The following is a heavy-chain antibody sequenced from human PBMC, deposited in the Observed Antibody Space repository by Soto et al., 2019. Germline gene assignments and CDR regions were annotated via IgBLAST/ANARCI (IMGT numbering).Heavy chain of an antibody. CDR1: GFTFSSYS. D-gene: IGHD3-3*01. V-gene: IGHV3-48*01. J-gene: IGHJ4*02. CDR2: ISSSSSTI. Sequence: GGSLRLSCAASGFTFSSYSMNWVRQAPGKGLEWVSYISSSSSTIYYADSAKGRFTISRDNAKNSLYLQMNSLRAEDTAVYYCARAGITIFGVANGNDYWGQGTLVTVSS. CDR3: ARAGITIFGVANGNDY.